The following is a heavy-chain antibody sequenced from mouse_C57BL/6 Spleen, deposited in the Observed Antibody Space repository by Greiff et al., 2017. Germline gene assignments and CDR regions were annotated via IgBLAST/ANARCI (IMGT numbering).Heavy chain of an antibody. Sequence: VQLQQSGAELVRPGASVKLSCTASGFNIKDDCMHWVKQRPEQGLEWIGWINPENGDTEYASKFQGKATITADTSSNTAYLQLSSLTSGDTAVYSCTSRYGSSCWFADWGQGTLVTVSA. CDR3: TSRYGSSCWFAD. CDR2: INPENGDT. CDR1: GFNIKDDC. J-gene: IGHJ3*01. D-gene: IGHD1-1*01. V-gene: IGHV14-4*01.